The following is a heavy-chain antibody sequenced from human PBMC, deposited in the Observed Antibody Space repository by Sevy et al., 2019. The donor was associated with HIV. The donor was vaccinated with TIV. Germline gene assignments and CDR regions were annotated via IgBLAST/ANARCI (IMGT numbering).Heavy chain of an antibody. Sequence: ASVKVSCKASGYTFNSYGISWVRQAPGQGLEWMGWISVYNDDTNYAQKLQGRLTMTTDTSTSTAYMELRSLRSDDTALYYCARDRGGSVLEVAAVLDYWGQGTLVTVSS. CDR1: GYTFNSYG. V-gene: IGHV1-18*01. CDR2: ISVYNDDT. CDR3: ARDRGGSVLEVAAVLDY. J-gene: IGHJ4*02. D-gene: IGHD2-15*01.